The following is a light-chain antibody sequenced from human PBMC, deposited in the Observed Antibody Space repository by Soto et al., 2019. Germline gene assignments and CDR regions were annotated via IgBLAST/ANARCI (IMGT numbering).Light chain of an antibody. Sequence: EIVLTQSPGTLSLSPGERATLSCRASQSLYNSFLASYQQKPCQTPRLLINAVSNRATGVRDRFSGSGSATDFTLTISRLEPEDFAVYYCQQYGSPPHTFGQGTKVEI. J-gene: IGKJ2*01. CDR3: QQYGSPPHT. CDR1: QSLYNSF. CDR2: AVS. V-gene: IGKV3-20*01.